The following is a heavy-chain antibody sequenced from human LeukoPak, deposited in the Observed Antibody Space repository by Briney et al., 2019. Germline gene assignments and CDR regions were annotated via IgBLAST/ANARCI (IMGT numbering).Heavy chain of an antibody. V-gene: IGHV4-59*08. D-gene: IGHD2-21*01. CDR1: DDSFSSHY. CDR2: ISYIGST. CDR3: ARLSESDEFAVDV. Sequence: SETLSLTCAVSDDSFSSHYWTWIRQPPGKGLEWIGYISYIGSTNYNPSLKSRVTISIDTSKNQFSLKLTSVTAADTAVYYCARLSESDEFAVDVWGKGTTVTVSS. J-gene: IGHJ6*04.